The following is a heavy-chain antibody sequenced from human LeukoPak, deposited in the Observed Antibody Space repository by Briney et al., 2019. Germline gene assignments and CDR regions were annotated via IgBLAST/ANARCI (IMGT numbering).Heavy chain of an antibody. CDR1: GGSIRSGGYY. D-gene: IGHD4-11*01. CDR2: IYHSGST. J-gene: IGHJ4*02. V-gene: IGHV4-30-2*01. Sequence: PSQTLSLTCTVSGGSIRSGGYYWSWIRQPPGKGLEWIGYIYHSGSTYYNPSLKSRVTISVDRSKNQFSLKLSSVTAADTAVYYCARVGRTTVMAYYFDYWGQGTLVTVSS. CDR3: ARVGRTTVMAYYFDY.